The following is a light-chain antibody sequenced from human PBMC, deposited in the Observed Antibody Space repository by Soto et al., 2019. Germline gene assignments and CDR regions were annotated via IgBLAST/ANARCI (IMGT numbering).Light chain of an antibody. Sequence: QSVLTQPASVSGSPGQSITISCTGTSSDVGGYNSVSWYRQDPGKAPKLMIYDVTNRPSGVSNRFSGSKSGNTASLTISGLQAEDEADYYCSPFTSSITYVFGTGTKAPS. V-gene: IGLV2-14*01. J-gene: IGLJ1*01. CDR3: SPFTSSITYV. CDR2: DVT. CDR1: SSDVGGYNS.